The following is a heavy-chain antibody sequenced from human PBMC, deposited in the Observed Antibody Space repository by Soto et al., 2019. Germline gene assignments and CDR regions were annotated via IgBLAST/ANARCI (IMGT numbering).Heavy chain of an antibody. CDR1: GFTFSSYA. J-gene: IGHJ5*02. CDR3: AKDQLAVRGVIILFGWFDP. CDR2: ISGSGGST. D-gene: IGHD3-10*01. V-gene: IGHV3-23*01. Sequence: GGSLRLSCAASGFTFSSYAMSWVRQAPGKGLEWVSAISGSGGSTYYADSVKGRFTISRDNSKNTLYLQMNSLRAEDTAVYYCAKDQLAVRGVIILFGWFDPWGQGTLVTVSS.